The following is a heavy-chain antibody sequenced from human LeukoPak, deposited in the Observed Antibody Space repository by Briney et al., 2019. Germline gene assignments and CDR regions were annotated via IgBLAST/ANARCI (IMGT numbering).Heavy chain of an antibody. V-gene: IGHV3-23*01. Sequence: PGASLRLSCAASGFTFSSYAMSWVRQAPGKGLEWVSAISGSGGSTYYADSVKGRFTISRDNSKNTLYLQMNSLRAEDTAVYYCAKEGGPYYYGLGSYSAYDYWGQGTLVTVSS. CDR2: ISGSGGST. D-gene: IGHD3-10*01. J-gene: IGHJ4*02. CDR3: AKEGGPYYYGLGSYSAYDY. CDR1: GFTFSSYA.